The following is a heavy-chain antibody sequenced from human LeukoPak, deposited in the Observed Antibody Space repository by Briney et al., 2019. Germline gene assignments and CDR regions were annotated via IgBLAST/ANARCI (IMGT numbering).Heavy chain of an antibody. CDR3: ARGHALLWFGELYNWFDR. V-gene: IGHV1-18*01. J-gene: IGHJ5*02. D-gene: IGHD3-10*01. Sequence: ASVNVSCKASGYTFTSYGISWVRQAPGQGLEWMGWISAYNGNTNYAQTFQGRVTITRKTSISTAYMELSSLRSEDTAVYYCARGHALLWFGELYNWFDRWGQGTLVTVSS. CDR2: ISAYNGNT. CDR1: GYTFTSYG.